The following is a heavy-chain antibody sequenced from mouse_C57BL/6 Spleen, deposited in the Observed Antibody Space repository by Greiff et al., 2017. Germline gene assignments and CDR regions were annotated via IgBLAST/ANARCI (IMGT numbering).Heavy chain of an antibody. CDR2: ISYDGSN. J-gene: IGHJ2*01. V-gene: IGHV3-6*01. CDR1: GYSITSGYY. CDR3: ARDDGYYPFDY. D-gene: IGHD2-3*01. Sequence: DVQLQESGPGLVKPSQSLSLTCSVTGYSITSGYYWNWIRQFPGNKLEWMGYISYDGSNNYNPSLKNRISITRDTSKNQFFLKLNSVTTEDTATYYCARDDGYYPFDYWGQGTTLTVSS.